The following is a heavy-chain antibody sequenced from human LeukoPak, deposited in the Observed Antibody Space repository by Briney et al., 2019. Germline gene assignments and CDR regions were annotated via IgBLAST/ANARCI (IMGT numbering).Heavy chain of an antibody. Sequence: SETLSLTCTVSGGSISSSYYYWGWIRQPPGKGLEWIGYIYYSGSTYYNPSLKSRVTISVDTSKNQFSLKLSSVTAADTAVYYCARDGPPFDYWGQGTLVTVSS. CDR1: GGSISSSYYY. V-gene: IGHV4-31*03. CDR2: IYYSGST. CDR3: ARDGPPFDY. J-gene: IGHJ4*02.